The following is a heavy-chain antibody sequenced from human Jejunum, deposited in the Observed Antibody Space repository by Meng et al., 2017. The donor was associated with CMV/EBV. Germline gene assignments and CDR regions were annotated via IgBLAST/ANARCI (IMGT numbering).Heavy chain of an antibody. J-gene: IGHJ4*02. Sequence: CAASGFTVSSTYMTWVRQAPGKGLEWVSVIYSGGSTYYADSVKGRFTISRDSSENTVYLQVNSLRVDDTAVYYCARGPSSGWYYFDYWGQGTLVTVSS. D-gene: IGHD6-19*01. V-gene: IGHV3-53*01. CDR3: ARGPSSGWYYFDY. CDR2: IYSGGST. CDR1: GFTVSSTY.